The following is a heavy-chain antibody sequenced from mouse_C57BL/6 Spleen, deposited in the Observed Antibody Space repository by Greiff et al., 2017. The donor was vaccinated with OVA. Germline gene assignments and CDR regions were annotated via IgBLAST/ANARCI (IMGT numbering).Heavy chain of an antibody. J-gene: IGHJ1*03. Sequence: VQLQQSGPGLVQPSQSLSITCTVSGFSLTSYGVHWVRQPPGKGLEWLGVIWSGGSTDYNAAFISRLSISKDNSKSQVFFKMNSLQADDTAIYYCAKMGDGYYVDWYFDVWGTGTTVTVSS. CDR2: IWSGGST. V-gene: IGHV2-4*01. CDR3: AKMGDGYYVDWYFDV. CDR1: GFSLTSYG. D-gene: IGHD2-3*01.